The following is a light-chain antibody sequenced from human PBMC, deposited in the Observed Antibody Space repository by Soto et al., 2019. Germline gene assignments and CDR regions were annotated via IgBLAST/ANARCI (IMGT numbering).Light chain of an antibody. CDR3: QQSYSTPPYT. CDR2: DAS. CDR1: QDISNY. V-gene: IGKV1-39*01. J-gene: IGKJ2*01. Sequence: DIQMTQSPSSLSVSVGDRVTITCQASQDISNYLNWYQQKPGKAPKLLIYDASNLETGVPSRFSGSGSGTDFTLTISSLQPEDFATYYCQQSYSTPPYTFGQGTKVDIK.